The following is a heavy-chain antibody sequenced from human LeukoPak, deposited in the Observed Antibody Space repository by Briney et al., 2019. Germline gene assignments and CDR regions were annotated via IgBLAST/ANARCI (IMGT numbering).Heavy chain of an antibody. D-gene: IGHD6-13*01. J-gene: IGHJ6*02. CDR1: GFTVSGNH. CDR2: ISGSGGSI. CDR3: AKNLAAAGSSYYYYGMDV. Sequence: GGSLRLSCATSGFTVSGNHMSWVRQAPGKGLEWVSAISGSGGSIYYADSVKGRFTISRDNSKNTLYLQMNSLRAEDTAVYYCAKNLAAAGSSYYYYGMDVWGQGTTVTVSS. V-gene: IGHV3-23*01.